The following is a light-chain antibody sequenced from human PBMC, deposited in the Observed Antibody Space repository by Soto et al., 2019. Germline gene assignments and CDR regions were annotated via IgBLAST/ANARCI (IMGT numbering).Light chain of an antibody. Sequence: QSALTQPASVSGSPGQSITISCTGTSSDVGGYNYVSWYQHHPGKAPKLMIYDVTNRPSGVSNRFSGSKSGNTASLTISGLQAEDEADYYCRSYTSSNTLVFGTGTKLTVL. J-gene: IGLJ1*01. CDR2: DVT. V-gene: IGLV2-14*03. CDR1: SSDVGGYNY. CDR3: RSYTSSNTLV.